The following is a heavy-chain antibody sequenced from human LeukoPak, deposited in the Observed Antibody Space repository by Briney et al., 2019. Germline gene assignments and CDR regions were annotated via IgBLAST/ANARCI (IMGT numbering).Heavy chain of an antibody. CDR1: GGSISSYY. Sequence: NPSETLSLTCTVSGGSISSYYWSWIRQPPGKGLEWIGYIYYSGSTNYNPSLKSRVTISVDTSKNQFSLKLSSVTAADTAVYYCARYGSGSMRPWFDYWGQGTLVTVSS. CDR2: IYYSGST. J-gene: IGHJ4*02. CDR3: ARYGSGSMRPWFDY. D-gene: IGHD2-15*01. V-gene: IGHV4-59*01.